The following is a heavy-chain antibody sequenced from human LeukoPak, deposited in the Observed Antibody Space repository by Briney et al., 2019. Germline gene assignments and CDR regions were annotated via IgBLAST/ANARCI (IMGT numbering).Heavy chain of an antibody. D-gene: IGHD6-6*01. V-gene: IGHV3-48*01. J-gene: IGHJ4*02. CDR1: GFTFSGYS. Sequence: GGSLRLSCAASGFTFSGYSMNWVRQAPGKGLEWISYISTSSTTIYDADSVKGRFTISRDNAKNSLYLQMNSLRAEDTALYYCAKDGMYSSSSSYYFDYWGQGTLVTVSS. CDR2: ISTSSTTI. CDR3: AKDGMYSSSSSYYFDY.